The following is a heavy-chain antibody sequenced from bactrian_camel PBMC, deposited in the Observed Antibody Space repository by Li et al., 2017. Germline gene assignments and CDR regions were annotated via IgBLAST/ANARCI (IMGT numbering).Heavy chain of an antibody. J-gene: IGHJ6*01. D-gene: IGHD5*01. CDR2: ISSRGTT. CDR1: EFTFDDSD. CDR3: AADLGGTSWATISQMKILRPYLFAY. Sequence: HVQLVESGGGSVQAGGSLRLSCAASEFTFDDSDTAWYRQAPGNECELVGTISSRGTTYYSDSVKGRFTISQDNAEDMVYLQMDSLKPEDTATYYCAADLGGTSWATISQMKILRPYLFAYWGQGTQVTVS. V-gene: IGHV3S55*01.